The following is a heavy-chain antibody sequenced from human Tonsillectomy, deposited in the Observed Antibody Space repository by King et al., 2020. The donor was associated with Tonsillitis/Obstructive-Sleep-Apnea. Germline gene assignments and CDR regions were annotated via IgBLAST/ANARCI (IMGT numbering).Heavy chain of an antibody. CDR1: GGSISSGGYY. CDR3: ARSELYCSGGSCYSGELRY. Sequence: QLQESGPGLVKPSQTLSLTCTVSGGSISSGGYYWSWIRQHPGKGLEWIGCIYYNGSPYYNHSLKGLVTISVDTSQNQFSLKLSSVTAADTAVYYCARSELYCSGGSCYSGELRYWGQGTLVTVSS. D-gene: IGHD2-15*01. J-gene: IGHJ4*02. V-gene: IGHV4-31*01. CDR2: IYYNGSP.